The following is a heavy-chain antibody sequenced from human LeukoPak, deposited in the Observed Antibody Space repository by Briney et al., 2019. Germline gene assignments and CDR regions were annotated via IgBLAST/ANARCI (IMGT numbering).Heavy chain of an antibody. J-gene: IGHJ5*02. CDR1: GGSISSGDYY. CDR2: IYYSGST. D-gene: IGHD3-10*01. V-gene: IGHV4-30-4*01. Sequence: SQTLSLTCTVSGGSISSGDYYWSWIRQPPGKGLEWIGYIYYSGSTYYNPSLKSRVTISVDTSKNQFSLKLSSVTAADTAVYYCARVSGPDGSGSYLGALQVLTEFNWFDPWGQGTLVTVSS. CDR3: ARVSGPDGSGSYLGALQVLTEFNWFDP.